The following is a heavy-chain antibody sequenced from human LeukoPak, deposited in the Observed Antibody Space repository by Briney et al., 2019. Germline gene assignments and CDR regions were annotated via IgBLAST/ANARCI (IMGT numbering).Heavy chain of an antibody. CDR3: ANRFCGGDCSLRDALSS. D-gene: IGHD2-21*02. V-gene: IGHV3-30*02. Sequence: GGSLRLSCAASGFRFRGNCIHGVRQAPPKGLDWVAYMEYDGSNEWYADCVKGRFSMSRENSKNTVYLQMKSLRSEDTALYFCANRFCGGDCSLRDALSSWGQGTMVSVFS. CDR1: GFRFRGNC. CDR2: MEYDGSNE. J-gene: IGHJ3*01.